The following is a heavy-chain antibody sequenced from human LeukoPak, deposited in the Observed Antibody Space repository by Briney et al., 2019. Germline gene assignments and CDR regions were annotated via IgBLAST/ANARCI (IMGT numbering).Heavy chain of an antibody. J-gene: IGHJ4*02. CDR3: ARMVAAARYFDY. CDR2: IYYSGST. D-gene: IGHD2-15*01. Sequence: SETLSLTCTVFGGSISSYYWSWIRQPPGKGLEWIGYIYYSGSTNYNPSLKSRVTISVDTSKNQFSLKLSSVTAADTAVYYCARMVAAARYFDYWGQGTLVTVSS. CDR1: GGSISSYY. V-gene: IGHV4-59*08.